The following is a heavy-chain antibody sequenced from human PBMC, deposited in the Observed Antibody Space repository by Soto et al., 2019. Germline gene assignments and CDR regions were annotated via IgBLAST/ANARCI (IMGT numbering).Heavy chain of an antibody. Sequence: SETLSLTCTVSNASISSYYWSWIRQPPGKGLEWIGYIYFTGCTNYNPSLKSRVTISVDTSKNHFSLKLSSVTAGDTAVYYCVRGSCSSASCYTGDYWGQGILVTVSS. V-gene: IGHV4-59*01. CDR1: NASISSYY. CDR2: IYFTGCT. D-gene: IGHD2-2*02. CDR3: VRGSCSSASCYTGDY. J-gene: IGHJ4*02.